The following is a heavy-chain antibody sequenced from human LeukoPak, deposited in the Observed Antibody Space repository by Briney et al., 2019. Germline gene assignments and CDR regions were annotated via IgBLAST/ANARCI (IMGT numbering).Heavy chain of an antibody. Sequence: GGSLRLSCAASGFTFSSYATHWVRQAPGKGLEWVAVIPYDGSNKYYADSVKGRFTISRDNSKNTLYLQMNSLRAEDTAVYYCARAMVAYFFDYWGQGTLVTVSS. D-gene: IGHD2-15*01. J-gene: IGHJ4*02. V-gene: IGHV3-30*04. CDR2: IPYDGSNK. CDR3: ARAMVAYFFDY. CDR1: GFTFSSYA.